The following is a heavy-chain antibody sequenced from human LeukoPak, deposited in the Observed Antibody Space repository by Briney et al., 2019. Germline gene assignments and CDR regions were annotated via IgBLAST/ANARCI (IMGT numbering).Heavy chain of an antibody. J-gene: IGHJ4*02. Sequence: PGGSLRLSCAASGFTFSSYDMHWVRQAPGKGLEWVAFIQYDGSTKYYADSLKGQFTISRDNSKNTLYLQMNSLRTEDTAVYYCASSRGSWPDYFDYWGQGTLVTVSS. CDR2: IQYDGSTK. CDR1: GFTFSSYD. CDR3: ASSRGSWPDYFDY. D-gene: IGHD6-13*01. V-gene: IGHV3-30*02.